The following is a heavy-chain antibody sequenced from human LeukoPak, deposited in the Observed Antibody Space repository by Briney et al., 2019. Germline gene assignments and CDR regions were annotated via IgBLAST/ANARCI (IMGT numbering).Heavy chain of an antibody. Sequence: ASVKVSCKASGYTFTSYDINGVRQATGQGLEWMGWMNPNSGNTGYAQKFQGRVTITRNTSISTAYMELSSLRSEDTAVYYCARGPTYYDFWSGYWDYYYYMDVWGKGTTVTVSS. CDR3: ARGPTYYDFWSGYWDYYYYMDV. J-gene: IGHJ6*03. CDR2: MNPNSGNT. V-gene: IGHV1-8*03. D-gene: IGHD3-3*01. CDR1: GYTFTSYD.